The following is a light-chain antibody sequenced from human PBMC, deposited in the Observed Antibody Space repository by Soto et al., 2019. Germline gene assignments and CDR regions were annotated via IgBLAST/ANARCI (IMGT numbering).Light chain of an antibody. CDR3: QQYNNWPPWT. CDR1: QSVSSN. V-gene: IGKV3-15*01. J-gene: IGKJ1*01. Sequence: EIVLTQSPGTLSLSPWERVTLSCRASQSVSSNFLAWYQQKPGQAPRLLIYGASTRATGIPARFSGSGSGTEFTLTISSLQSEDFAVYYCQQYNNWPPWTFGQGTKVDIK. CDR2: GAS.